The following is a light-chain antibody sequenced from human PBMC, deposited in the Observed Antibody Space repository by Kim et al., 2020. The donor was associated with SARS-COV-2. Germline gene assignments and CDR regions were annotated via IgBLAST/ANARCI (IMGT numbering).Light chain of an antibody. V-gene: IGLV2-11*01. J-gene: IGLJ3*02. CDR1: RRDVGDYDY. CDR2: DVN. CDR3: CSYEGSYTWV. Sequence: QSALTQPRSVSGSPGQSVTISCTGPRRDVGDYDYVSWYQQHPGKAPKLIIYDVNKGPSGVPDRFSGSRSGNTASLTISGLQAEDEADYYCCSYEGSYTWVFGGGTQLTVL.